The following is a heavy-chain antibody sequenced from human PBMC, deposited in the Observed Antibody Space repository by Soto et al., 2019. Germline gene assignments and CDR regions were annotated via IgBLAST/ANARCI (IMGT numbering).Heavy chain of an antibody. V-gene: IGHV3-48*03. J-gene: IGHJ6*02. CDR3: ARDSSCWYLREYYYGMDV. Sequence: GGSLRLSCEASGFTFSSYEMNWVRQAPGKGLEWVSYISSSGSTIYYADSVKGRFTISRDNAKNSLYLQMNSLRAEDTAVYYCARDSSCWYLREYYYGMDVWGQGTTVTVSS. CDR1: GFTFSSYE. CDR2: ISSSGSTI. D-gene: IGHD6-13*01.